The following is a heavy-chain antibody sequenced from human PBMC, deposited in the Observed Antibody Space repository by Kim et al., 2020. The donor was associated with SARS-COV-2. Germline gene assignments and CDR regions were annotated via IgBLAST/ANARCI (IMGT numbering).Heavy chain of an antibody. J-gene: IGHJ3*02. Sequence: GESLKISCKGSGYSFTTYWLGWVRQMPGKGLEWMGIIYPGDSATTYSPSFQGQVTIPADKSISTAYLQWSSLKASDTAMYYCARPRTGTSPLGPFDIWGQGTMVTVSS. CDR3: ARPRTGTSPLGPFDI. CDR2: IYPGDSAT. CDR1: GYSFTTYW. V-gene: IGHV5-51*01. D-gene: IGHD1-7*01.